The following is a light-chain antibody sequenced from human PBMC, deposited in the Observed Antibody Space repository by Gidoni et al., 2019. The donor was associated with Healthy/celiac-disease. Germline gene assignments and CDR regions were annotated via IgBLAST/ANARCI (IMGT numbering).Light chain of an antibody. CDR3: NSRDSSGNPLV. CDR2: GKN. V-gene: IGLV3-19*01. Sequence: SSELTQDPAVSVAWGQTVRITCQGDSLRSYYASWYQQKPGQAPVLVIYGKNNRPSGIPDRFSCSSSVNTASLTITGAHAEDEADYYCNSRDSSGNPLVFGGGTKLTVL. J-gene: IGLJ2*01. CDR1: SLRSYY.